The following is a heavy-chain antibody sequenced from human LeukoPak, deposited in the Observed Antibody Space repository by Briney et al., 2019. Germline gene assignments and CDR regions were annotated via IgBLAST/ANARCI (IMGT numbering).Heavy chain of an antibody. J-gene: IGHJ4*02. CDR2: IYYSGST. Sequence: MPSETLSLTCTVSGGSISSSSYYWGWIRQPPGKGLEWIGSIYYSGSTYYNPSLKSRVTISVDTSKNQFSLKLSSVTPADTAVYYCARGVDYYGVWGQGTLVTVSS. CDR3: ARGVDYYGV. D-gene: IGHD3-10*01. V-gene: IGHV4-39*01. CDR1: GGSISSSSYY.